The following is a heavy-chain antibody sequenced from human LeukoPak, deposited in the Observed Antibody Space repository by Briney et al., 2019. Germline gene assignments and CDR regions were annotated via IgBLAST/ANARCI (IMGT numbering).Heavy chain of an antibody. J-gene: IGHJ4*02. D-gene: IGHD3-10*01. V-gene: IGHV3-23*01. CDR1: GFTFNTYG. CDR3: AGRGSGNYFDY. CDR2: ISGSGGST. Sequence: PGGSLRLSCAASGFTFNTYGMNWVRQAPGKGLEWVSAISGSGGSTYYADSVKGRFTISRDNSKNTLYLQMHSLRAEDTAVYYCAGRGSGNYFDYWGQGTLVTVSS.